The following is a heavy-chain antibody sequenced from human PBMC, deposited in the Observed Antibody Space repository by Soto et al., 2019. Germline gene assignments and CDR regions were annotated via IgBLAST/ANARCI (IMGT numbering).Heavy chain of an antibody. Sequence: GGSLRLSCAASGFTFSSYGMHWVRQAPGKGLEWVAVIWYDGSNKYYADSVKGRFTISRDNSKNTLYLQMNSLRAEDTAVYYCARDRAGYSNYSRDYYYYMGVWGKGTTVTVSS. CDR2: IWYDGSNK. V-gene: IGHV3-33*01. CDR3: ARDRAGYSNYSRDYYYYMGV. CDR1: GFTFSSYG. J-gene: IGHJ6*03. D-gene: IGHD4-4*01.